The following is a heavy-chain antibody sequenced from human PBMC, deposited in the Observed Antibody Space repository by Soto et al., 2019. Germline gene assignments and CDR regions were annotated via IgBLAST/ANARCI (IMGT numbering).Heavy chain of an antibody. CDR2: ISTAGDT. CDR1: GFGFNGYD. CDR3: ARGGDRFDGMDV. Sequence: EVQLVESGGGLVQPGGSLRLSCAASGFGFNGYDMHWVRQAPGKNLEWVAAISTAGDTYYLGSVQGRFTISREDAKNSLSLQMNRLRVGDTAVYYCARGGDRFDGMDVWGQGTTVTVSS. D-gene: IGHD3-16*01. J-gene: IGHJ6*02. V-gene: IGHV3-13*01.